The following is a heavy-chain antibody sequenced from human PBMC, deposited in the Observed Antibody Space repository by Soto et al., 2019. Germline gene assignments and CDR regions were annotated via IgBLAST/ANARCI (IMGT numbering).Heavy chain of an antibody. V-gene: IGHV4-59*01. J-gene: IGHJ4*02. CDR2: VYYTGTT. D-gene: IGHD6-13*01. CDR3: ARDLAAVPRAFDY. CDR1: GDSISSYF. Sequence: PSETLSLTCTVSGDSISSYFYIWVRQPPGKGLEWIGSVYYTGTTDYNPSLKSRVTISVDTSKTQFSLNLRSVTAADTAVYYCARDLAAVPRAFDYWGRGTLVTVSS.